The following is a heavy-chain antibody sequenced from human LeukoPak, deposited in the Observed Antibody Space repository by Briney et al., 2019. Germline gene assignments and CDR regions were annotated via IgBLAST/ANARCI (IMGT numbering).Heavy chain of an antibody. CDR2: IYHSGST. J-gene: IGHJ5*02. CDR3: ARHAFTIVVVPAATLGLPAGRFDP. CDR1: GYSISSGYY. Sequence: SETLSLTCAVSGYSISSGYYWGWIRQPPGKVLEWIGSIYHSGSTYYNPSLKSRVTISVDTSKNQFSLKLSSVTAADTAVYYCARHAFTIVVVPAATLGLPAGRFDPWGQGTLVTVSS. D-gene: IGHD2-2*01. V-gene: IGHV4-38-2*01.